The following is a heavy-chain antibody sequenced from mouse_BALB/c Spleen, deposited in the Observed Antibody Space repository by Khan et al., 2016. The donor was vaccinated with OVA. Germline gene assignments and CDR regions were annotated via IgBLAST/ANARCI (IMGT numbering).Heavy chain of an antibody. CDR3: VRGRAY. Sequence: EVQLQESGPGLVKPSQSLSLTCTVTGYSITSDYAWNWIRQFPENKLEWMGYINYSGGTSYTPSLKSRISITRDTSKNQFFLQLNSVTTEDTATYYWVRGRAYWGQGTLVTVSA. CDR2: INYSGGT. V-gene: IGHV3-2*02. CDR1: GYSITSDYA. J-gene: IGHJ3*01. D-gene: IGHD3-3*01.